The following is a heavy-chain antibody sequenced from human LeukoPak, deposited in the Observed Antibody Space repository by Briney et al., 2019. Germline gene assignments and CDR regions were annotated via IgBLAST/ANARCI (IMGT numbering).Heavy chain of an antibody. Sequence: SETLSLTCTVSGGSISSYYWSWIRQPPGKGLEWIGYVFYSGSTNFNPSLKSRVTMSVDTSKNQVSLKLSSVTAADTAEYYCARDIGYSGYFDYWGQGTLVTVSS. J-gene: IGHJ4*02. CDR1: GGSISSYY. V-gene: IGHV4-59*01. CDR2: VFYSGST. CDR3: ARDIGYSGYFDY. D-gene: IGHD2-15*01.